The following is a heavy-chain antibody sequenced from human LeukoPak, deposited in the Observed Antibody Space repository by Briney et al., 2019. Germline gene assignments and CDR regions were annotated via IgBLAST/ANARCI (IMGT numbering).Heavy chain of an antibody. CDR3: ARIEDVTRGYNHAYYFDY. Sequence: SETLSLTCTVSGGSISSGDYYWGWIRQPPGKGLEWIGNIFHNGNTYYNPSLKSRVTMSIDTSKKQFSLKLRTATAADTAVYYCARIEDVTRGYNHAYYFDYWGQGTLVTVSS. V-gene: IGHV4-39*07. CDR2: IFHNGNT. J-gene: IGHJ4*02. D-gene: IGHD5-18*01. CDR1: GGSISSGDYY.